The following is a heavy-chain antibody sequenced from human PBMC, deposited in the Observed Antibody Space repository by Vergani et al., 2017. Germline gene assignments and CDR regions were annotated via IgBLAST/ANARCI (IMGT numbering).Heavy chain of an antibody. Sequence: QVQLQESGPGLAKPSQTLSLTCTVSGGSISSGSYYWSWIRQPAGKGLEWIGRIYTSGSTNYNPSLKSRVTISVDTSKNQFSLKLSSVTAADTAVYYCAREGSIYWFDPWGQGTLVTVSS. CDR1: GGSISSGSYY. D-gene: IGHD2-21*01. CDR3: AREGSIYWFDP. CDR2: IYTSGST. J-gene: IGHJ5*02. V-gene: IGHV4-61*02.